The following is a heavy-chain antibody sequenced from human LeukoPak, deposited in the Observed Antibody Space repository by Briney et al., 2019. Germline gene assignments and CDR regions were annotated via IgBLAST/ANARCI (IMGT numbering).Heavy chain of an antibody. CDR3: AAQNAEIGVAGPGSPTPFYYYGMDV. J-gene: IGHJ6*02. CDR1: GGSISSSSYY. V-gene: IGHV4-39*07. CDR2: IFYSGST. D-gene: IGHD6-19*01. Sequence: SETLSLTCTVSGGSISSSSYYWGWIRQPPGKGLEWIGSIFYSGSTYYNPSLKSRVTISVDTSKNHFSLKLNSVTAADTAVYYCAAQNAEIGVAGPGSPTPFYYYGMDVWGQGTTVTVSS.